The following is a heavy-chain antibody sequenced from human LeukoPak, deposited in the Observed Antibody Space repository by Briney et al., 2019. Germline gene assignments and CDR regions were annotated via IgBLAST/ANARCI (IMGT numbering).Heavy chain of an antibody. J-gene: IGHJ4*02. CDR2: ISGSGGST. CDR3: AKDRRYYDSGGYYSYYFDY. CDR1: GFTFSSYA. D-gene: IGHD3-22*01. V-gene: IGHV3-23*01. Sequence: GGSLRLSCAASGFTFSSYAMSWVRQAPGKGLEWVSAISGSGGSTYYADSVKGRFTISRDNSRNTLYLQMNSLRAEDTAVYYCAKDRRYYDSGGYYSYYFDYWGQGTLVTVSS.